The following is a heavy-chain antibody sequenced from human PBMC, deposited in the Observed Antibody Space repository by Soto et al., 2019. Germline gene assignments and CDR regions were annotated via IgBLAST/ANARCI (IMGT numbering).Heavy chain of an antibody. CDR3: ARAHIVADRREGWLDP. D-gene: IGHD6-13*01. Sequence: PSETMSLTCAVYGGSFSGYYWSWIRPPPGKGLEWIGEINHSGSTNYNPSLKSRVTISVDTSKNQFSLKLSSVTAPDTAVYDAARAHIVADRREGWLDPGGQRIMVT. CDR2: INHSGST. V-gene: IGHV4-34*01. CDR1: GGSFSGYY. J-gene: IGHJ5*02.